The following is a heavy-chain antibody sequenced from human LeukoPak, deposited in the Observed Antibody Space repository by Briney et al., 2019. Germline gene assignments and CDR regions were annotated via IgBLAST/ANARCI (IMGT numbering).Heavy chain of an antibody. CDR3: AKDVYYDDSGYSPVGPHGMDV. CDR1: GFTLSRNS. J-gene: IGHJ6*02. Sequence: LPGGSLRLSCAASGFTLSRNSLNWVRQAPGKGLEWVSAISGSGFNIHYADSVKGRFTISRDNSNNTLYLQMNSLRVDDTAVYYCAKDVYYDDSGYSPVGPHGMDVWGQGTTVTVSS. CDR2: ISGSGFNI. V-gene: IGHV3-23*01. D-gene: IGHD3-22*01.